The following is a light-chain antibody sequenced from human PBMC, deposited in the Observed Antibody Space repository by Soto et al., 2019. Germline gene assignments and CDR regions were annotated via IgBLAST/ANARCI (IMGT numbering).Light chain of an antibody. V-gene: IGKV3-20*01. CDR3: EQYGGSPRT. CDR2: AAS. CDR1: QSVSSNY. Sequence: EIVLTQSPGTLSLSPGEGSTLSCRASQSVSSNYLAWYQQKPGQPPRLLIYAASRRATGIPDRFSGSGAGTDFTLTISRLEPEDFAVYYCEQYGGSPRTFGQGAKLEIK. J-gene: IGKJ2*01.